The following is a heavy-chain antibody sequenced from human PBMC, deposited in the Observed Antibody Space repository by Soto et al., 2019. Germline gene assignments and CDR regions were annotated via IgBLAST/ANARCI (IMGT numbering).Heavy chain of an antibody. V-gene: IGHV3-30*18. D-gene: IGHD6-13*01. Sequence: VQLVESGGGVVQPGRSLRLSCAASGFTFSSYGMHWVRQAPGKGLEWVAVISYDGSNKYYADSVKGRFTISRDNSKNTLYLQMNSLRAEDTAVYYCAKDTTGYSSSWYWNDWGQGTLVTVSS. CDR2: ISYDGSNK. CDR1: GFTFSSYG. J-gene: IGHJ4*02. CDR3: AKDTTGYSSSWYWND.